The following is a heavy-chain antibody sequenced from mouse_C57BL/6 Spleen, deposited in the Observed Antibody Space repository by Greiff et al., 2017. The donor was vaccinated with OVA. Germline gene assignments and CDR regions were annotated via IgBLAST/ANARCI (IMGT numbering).Heavy chain of an antibody. D-gene: IGHD4-1*01. CDR2: ISSGGSYT. CDR3: ARHILGLYYFDY. V-gene: IGHV5-6*02. Sequence: DVMLVESGGDLVKPGGSLKLSCAASGFTFSSYGMSWVRQTPDKRLEWVATISSGGSYTYYPDSVKGRFTISRDNAKNTLYLQMSSLKSEDTAMYYCARHILGLYYFDYWGQGTTLTVSS. J-gene: IGHJ2*01. CDR1: GFTFSSYG.